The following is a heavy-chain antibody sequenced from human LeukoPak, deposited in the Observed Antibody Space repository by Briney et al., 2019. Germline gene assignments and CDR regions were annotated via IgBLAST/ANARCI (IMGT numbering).Heavy chain of an antibody. CDR1: GYTFTAYY. CDR3: VRSSYESSLRFYDY. D-gene: IGHD3-22*01. V-gene: IGHV1-2*02. Sequence: ASVKVSCKASGYTFTAYYLHWVRQAPGQGLEWMGWLNPYSGDTNYAQNFQGRVTMTRDTSINTAYMELSRLSSDDTAVFYCVRSSYESSLRFYDYWGQGTLVTVSS. CDR2: LNPYSGDT. J-gene: IGHJ4*02.